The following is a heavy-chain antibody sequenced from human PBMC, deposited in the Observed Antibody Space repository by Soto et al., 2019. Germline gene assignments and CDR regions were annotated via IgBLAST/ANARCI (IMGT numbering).Heavy chain of an antibody. D-gene: IGHD3-10*01. V-gene: IGHV4-31*03. Sequence: SETLSLTCTVSGGSISSGGYYWSWIRRHPGKGLEWIGYIYYSGSTYYNPSLKSRVTISVDTSKNQFSLKLSSVTAADTAVYYCSREMVRGVNYFDYWGQGTLVTVSS. J-gene: IGHJ4*02. CDR2: IYYSGST. CDR1: GGSISSGGYY. CDR3: SREMVRGVNYFDY.